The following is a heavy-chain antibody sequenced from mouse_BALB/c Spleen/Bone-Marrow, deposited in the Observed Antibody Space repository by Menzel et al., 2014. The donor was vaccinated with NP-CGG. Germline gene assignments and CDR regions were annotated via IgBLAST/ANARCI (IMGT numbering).Heavy chain of an antibody. V-gene: IGHV14-3*02. J-gene: IGHJ4*01. Sequence: VQLQQSGAELVKPGASVKLSCTASGFNIKDTYMHWVKQRPEQGLEWIGRIGPANGNTKYDPKFQGKATITADTSSNTACLQVSSVTSEDTAGYYGSSYAMDYWGQGTSVTVSS. CDR1: GFNIKDTY. CDR3: SSYAMDY. CDR2: IGPANGNT.